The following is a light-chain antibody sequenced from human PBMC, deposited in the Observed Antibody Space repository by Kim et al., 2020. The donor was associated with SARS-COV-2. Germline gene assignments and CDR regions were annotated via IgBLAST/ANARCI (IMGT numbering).Light chain of an antibody. CDR2: EVT. V-gene: IGLV2-8*01. CDR3: SSYAGINNGV. J-gene: IGLJ2*01. Sequence: QSALTQPPSASGSPGQSITISCTGSSSDVGGYNYVSWYQQHPGKAPKLLIYEVTKRPSGVPDRFSGSKSVNTASLTVSGLQAEDEADYYCSSYAGINNGVFGGGTQLTVL. CDR1: SSDVGGYNY.